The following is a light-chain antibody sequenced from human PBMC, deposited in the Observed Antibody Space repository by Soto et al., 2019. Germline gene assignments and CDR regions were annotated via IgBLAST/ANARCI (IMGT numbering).Light chain of an antibody. Sequence: QSALTQPASVSGSPGQSITISCTGTSSDVGSYNLVSGYQQHPGKAPKLMIYEGSKRPSGVSNRFSGSKSGNTASLTISWLQAEDEADYYCCSYAGSSPFVVFGGGTQLTVL. CDR2: EGS. V-gene: IGLV2-23*03. J-gene: IGLJ2*01. CDR1: SSDVGSYNL. CDR3: CSYAGSSPFVV.